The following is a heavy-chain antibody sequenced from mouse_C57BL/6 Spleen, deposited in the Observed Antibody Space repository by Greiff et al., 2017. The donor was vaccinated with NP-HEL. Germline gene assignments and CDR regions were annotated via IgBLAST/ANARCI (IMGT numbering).Heavy chain of an antibody. V-gene: IGHV1-61*01. J-gene: IGHJ4*01. Sequence: VQLQQPGAELVRPGSSVKLSCKASGYTFTSYWMDWVKQRPGQGLEWIGNIYPSDSETHYNQKFKDKATLTVDKSSSTAYMQLSSLTSEDSAVYYCARRGYATGAMDYWGQGTSVTVSS. CDR2: IYPSDSET. D-gene: IGHD2-14*01. CDR1: GYTFTSYW. CDR3: ARRGYATGAMDY.